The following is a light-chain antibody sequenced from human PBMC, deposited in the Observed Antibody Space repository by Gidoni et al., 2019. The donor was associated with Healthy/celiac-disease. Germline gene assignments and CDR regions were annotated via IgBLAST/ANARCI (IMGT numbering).Light chain of an antibody. V-gene: IGKV3-11*01. CDR3: QQRSNWPST. J-gene: IGKJ5*01. CDR2: DAS. CDR1: QSVSSY. Sequence: EIVLTQSPATLSLSPGERATLSCRASQSVSSYLAWYQQKPGQAPRLLIYDASNRATVIPARFSGSGSGTDFTLTISSLEPEDFAVYYCQQRSNWPSTFXXXTRLEIK.